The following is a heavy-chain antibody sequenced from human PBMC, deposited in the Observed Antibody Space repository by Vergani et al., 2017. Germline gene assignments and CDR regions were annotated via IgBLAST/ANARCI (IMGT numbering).Heavy chain of an antibody. CDR2: INPNSGGT. Sequence: QVQLVQSGAEVKKPGSSVKVSCKASGGTLSSYAISWVRQAPGQGLEWMGGINPNSGGTNYAQKFQGRVTMTRDTSISTAYMELSRLRSDDTAVYYCAGVGYSYGSDYWGQGTLVTVSS. J-gene: IGHJ4*02. CDR1: GGTLSSYA. D-gene: IGHD5-18*01. V-gene: IGHV1-2*02. CDR3: AGVGYSYGSDY.